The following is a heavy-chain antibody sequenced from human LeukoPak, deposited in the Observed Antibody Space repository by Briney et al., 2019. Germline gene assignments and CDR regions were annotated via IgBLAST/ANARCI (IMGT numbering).Heavy chain of an antibody. CDR3: ATEGDTSGYYYVPYFDN. V-gene: IGHV3-21*01. J-gene: IGHJ4*02. CDR2: ISSGSSYK. Sequence: GSLRLSCAASGFIFSSLTVNWVRQAPGKGLEWVSSISSGSSYKYYANSVKGRFTISRDNVKNSLYLQMTSLRADDTAVYYCATEGDTSGYYYVPYFDNWGQGTLVTVSS. CDR1: GFIFSSLT. D-gene: IGHD3-22*01.